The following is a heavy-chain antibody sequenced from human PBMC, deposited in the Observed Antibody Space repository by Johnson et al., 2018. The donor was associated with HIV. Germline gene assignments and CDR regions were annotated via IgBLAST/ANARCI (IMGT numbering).Heavy chain of an antibody. D-gene: IGHD1-26*01. CDR1: GFTFSSYW. CDR3: ARALVDDAFDI. J-gene: IGHJ3*02. CDR2: IKQDGSEK. V-gene: IGHV3-7*04. Sequence: MQLVESGGGLVQPGGSLRLSCAASGFTFSSYWMSWVRQAPGKGLEWVANIKQDGSEKYYVDSVKGRFTISRDNAKNTLYLQMNSLRAEDTAVYYCARALVDDAFDIWGQGTMVTVSS.